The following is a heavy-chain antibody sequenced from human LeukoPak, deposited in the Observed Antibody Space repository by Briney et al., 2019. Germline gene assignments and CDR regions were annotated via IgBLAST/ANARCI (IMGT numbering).Heavy chain of an antibody. Sequence: SETLSLTCAVYGGSFSGYYWSWIRQPPGKGLEWIGEINHSGSTNYNPSLKSRVTISVDTSKNQFSLKLSSVTAADTAVYFCAREMYHYDATGRDYWGQGTLVTVSS. D-gene: IGHD3-22*01. CDR2: INHSGST. CDR3: AREMYHYDATGRDY. CDR1: GGSFSGYY. V-gene: IGHV4-34*01. J-gene: IGHJ4*02.